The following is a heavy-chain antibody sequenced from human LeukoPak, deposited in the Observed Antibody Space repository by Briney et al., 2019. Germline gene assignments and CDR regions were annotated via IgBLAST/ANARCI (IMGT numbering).Heavy chain of an antibody. CDR1: GFTFSTYA. Sequence: GGSLRLSCAASGFTFSTYAMTWVRQAPGKGLEWVSGINNNGYEIYYADSVRGRFTISRDNSNNALYLQMDSLRADDTAVYYCANWIGSSSRDYWGQGTMVTVSS. V-gene: IGHV3-23*01. CDR3: ANWIGSSSRDY. D-gene: IGHD6-6*01. J-gene: IGHJ4*02. CDR2: INNNGYEI.